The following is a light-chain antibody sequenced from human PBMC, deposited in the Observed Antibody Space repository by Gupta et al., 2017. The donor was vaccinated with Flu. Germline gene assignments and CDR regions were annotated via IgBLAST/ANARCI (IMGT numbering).Light chain of an antibody. CDR1: QGVRSY. CDR3: QQVHSYPYT. J-gene: IGKJ2*01. V-gene: IGKV1-9*01. CDR2: SAS. Sequence: PSFLAASVGDRVTITCRASQGVRSYVGWYQQKPGKAPKLLIYSASTLQSGLPSRFSGSGSGTEYTLTFKGLQPEDFATYFCQQVHSYPYTFGQGTKLEIK.